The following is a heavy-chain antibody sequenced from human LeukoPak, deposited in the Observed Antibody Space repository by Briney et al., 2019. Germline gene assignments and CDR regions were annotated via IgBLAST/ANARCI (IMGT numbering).Heavy chain of an antibody. CDR1: GCSISSSSYY. J-gene: IGHJ4*02. D-gene: IGHD3-22*01. CDR3: ARHSRFGVVVITHFDY. CDR2: IYYSGST. Sequence: SETLSLTCTVSGCSISSSSYYWGWIRQPPGKGLEWIGSIYYSGSTYYNPSLKSRVTISVDTSKNQFSLKLSSVTAADTAVYYCARHSRFGVVVITHFDYWGQGTLVTVSS. V-gene: IGHV4-39*01.